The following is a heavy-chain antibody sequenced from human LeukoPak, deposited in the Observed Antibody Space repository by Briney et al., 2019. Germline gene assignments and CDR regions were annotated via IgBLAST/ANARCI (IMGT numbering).Heavy chain of an antibody. V-gene: IGHV3-23*01. CDR1: GFTFSSYA. D-gene: IGHD5-18*01. CDR3: ARAQGGKIQLWDYYFDY. Sequence: GGSLRLSCAASGFTFSSYAMSWVRQAPGKGLEWVSTISGSGGSTYYADSVKGRFTISRDNSKNTLYLQMNSLRAEDTAVYFCARAQGGKIQLWDYYFDYWGQGTLVTVSS. CDR2: ISGSGGST. J-gene: IGHJ4*02.